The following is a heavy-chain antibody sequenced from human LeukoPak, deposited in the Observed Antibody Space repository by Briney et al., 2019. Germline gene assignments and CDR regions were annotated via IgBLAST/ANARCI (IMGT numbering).Heavy chain of an antibody. CDR3: ARVGPDDAFDI. CDR2: INHSGST. CDR1: GGSFSGYY. Sequence: PSETLSLTCAVYGGSFSGYYWSWIRQPPGKGLEWIGEINHSGSTNYNPSLKSRVTISVDTSKNQFSLKLSSVTAADTAVYYCARVGPDDAFDIWGQGTMVTVSS. J-gene: IGHJ3*02. V-gene: IGHV4-34*01.